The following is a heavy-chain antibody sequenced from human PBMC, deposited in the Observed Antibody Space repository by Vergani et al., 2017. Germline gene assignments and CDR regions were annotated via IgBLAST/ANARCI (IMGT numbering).Heavy chain of an antibody. Sequence: QVQLVQSGAEVKKPGSSVKVSCKASGGTFRSYAISWVRQAPGQGLGWMGGIIPIFVTSNYAQKFQGRVTITAYESTSTAYMELSSLRSEDTAVYYCARSYYEFWSGYYRVWGQGTLVTVSS. D-gene: IGHD3-3*01. J-gene: IGHJ4*02. CDR1: GGTFRSYA. CDR2: IIPIFVTS. V-gene: IGHV1-69*01. CDR3: ARSYYEFWSGYYRV.